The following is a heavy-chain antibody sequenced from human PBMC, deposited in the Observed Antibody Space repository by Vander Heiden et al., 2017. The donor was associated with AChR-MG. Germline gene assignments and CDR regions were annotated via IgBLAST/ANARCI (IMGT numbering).Heavy chain of an antibody. V-gene: IGHV4-61*02. CDR1: GGSISSGSYY. J-gene: IGHJ4*02. CDR2: IRNSGST. CDR3: ARVSMVRGVIDY. Sequence: QVQLQESGPGLVKPSQTLSLPCTVSGGSISSGSYYWSWIRQPAGKGLEWIGRIRNSGSTNYNPSLKSRVTMSVDTSKNQFSLKLNSVSAADTAMYYCARVSMVRGVIDYWGQGTLVTVSA. D-gene: IGHD3-10*01.